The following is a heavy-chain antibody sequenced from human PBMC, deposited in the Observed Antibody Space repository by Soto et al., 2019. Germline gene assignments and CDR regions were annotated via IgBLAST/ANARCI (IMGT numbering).Heavy chain of an antibody. V-gene: IGHV2-70*01. CDR3: ARTLTGGYSGYDSVLNFDY. Sequence: GSGPTLVNPTQTLTLTCTFSGFSLSTSGMCVSWIRQPPGKALEWLALIDWDDDKYYSTSLKTRLTISKDTSKNQVVLTMTNMDPVDTATYYCARTLTGGYSGYDSVLNFDYWGQGTLVTGSS. D-gene: IGHD5-12*01. CDR2: IDWDDDK. CDR1: GFSLSTSGMC. J-gene: IGHJ4*02.